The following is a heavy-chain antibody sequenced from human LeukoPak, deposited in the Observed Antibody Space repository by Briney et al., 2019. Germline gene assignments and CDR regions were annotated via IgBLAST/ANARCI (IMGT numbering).Heavy chain of an antibody. CDR3: ARFGSGSLTAFDY. J-gene: IGHJ4*02. V-gene: IGHV3-48*01. Sequence: SYISSSSSTIYYADSVKGRFTISRDNAKNSLYLQMNSLRAEDTAVYYCARFGSGSLTAFDYWGQGTLVTVSS. D-gene: IGHD1-26*01. CDR2: ISSSSSTI.